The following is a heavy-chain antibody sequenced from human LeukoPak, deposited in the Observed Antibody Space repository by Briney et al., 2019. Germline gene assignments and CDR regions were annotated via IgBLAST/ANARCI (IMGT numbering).Heavy chain of an antibody. CDR3: ARDTARYDSSGYHCCPYGMDV. J-gene: IGHJ6*02. CDR1: GGSISSYY. CDR2: IYYSGST. D-gene: IGHD3-22*01. Sequence: SETLSLTCTVSGGSISSYYWSWIRQPPGKGLEWIGYIYYSGSTYYNPSLKSRVTISVDTSKNQFSLKLSSVTAADTAVYYCARDTARYDSSGYHCCPYGMDVWGQGTTVTVSS. V-gene: IGHV4-59*12.